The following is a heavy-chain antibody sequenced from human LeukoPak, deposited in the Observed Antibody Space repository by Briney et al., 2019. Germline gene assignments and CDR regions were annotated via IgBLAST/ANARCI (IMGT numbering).Heavy chain of an antibody. CDR2: IYYSGST. CDR3: ARRLYGDYEDY. Sequence: SETLSLTCTVSGGSISSYYWGWIRQPPGKGLEWIGSIYYSGSTYYNPSLKSRVTISVDTSKNQFSLKLSSVTAADTAVYYCARRLYGDYEDYWGQGTLATVSS. D-gene: IGHD4-17*01. CDR1: GGSISSYY. J-gene: IGHJ4*02. V-gene: IGHV4-39*01.